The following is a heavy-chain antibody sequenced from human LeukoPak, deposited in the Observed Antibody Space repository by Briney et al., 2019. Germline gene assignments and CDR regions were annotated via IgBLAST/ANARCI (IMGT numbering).Heavy chain of an antibody. D-gene: IGHD1-26*01. CDR3: ARALVGAAFDT. V-gene: IGHV3-21*06. J-gene: IGHJ4*02. CDR2: ISGSRDSI. Sequence: PGGSLRLSCTASGFTFNVYAMHWVRQVPGEGPEWISSISGSRDSIFYADSVKGRFTISRDSAKNSLYLDMNSLRVEDTAVYFCARALVGAAFDTWGQGALVTISS. CDR1: GFTFNVYA.